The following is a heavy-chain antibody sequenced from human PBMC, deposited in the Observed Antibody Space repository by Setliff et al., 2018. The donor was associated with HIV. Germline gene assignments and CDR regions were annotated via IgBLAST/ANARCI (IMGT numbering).Heavy chain of an antibody. CDR3: ARIHYDSSGDGGLDY. D-gene: IGHD3-22*01. V-gene: IGHV4-34*01. Sequence: PSETLSLTCAVYGGSFSGYYWSWIRQPPGKGLEWIGEINHSGSTNYNPSLKSRVTIAVDTSKNQFSLKLSSVTAADTAVYYCARIHYDSSGDGGLDYWGQGTLVTVSS. CDR2: INHSGST. J-gene: IGHJ4*02. CDR1: GGSFSGYY.